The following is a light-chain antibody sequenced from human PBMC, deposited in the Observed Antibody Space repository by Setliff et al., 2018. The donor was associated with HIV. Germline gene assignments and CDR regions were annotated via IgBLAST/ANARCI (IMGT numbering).Light chain of an antibody. Sequence: QPVLTQPPSASGTPGQRVTISCSGSSSNIGSNTVNWYQQLPGTAPKLLIYSNNQRPSGVPDRFSGSKSGTSASLAISGLQSADEADYYCAAWDDTLNGSYVFGTGTKVTVL. V-gene: IGLV1-44*01. CDR3: AAWDDTLNGSYV. CDR1: SSNIGSNT. J-gene: IGLJ1*01. CDR2: SNN.